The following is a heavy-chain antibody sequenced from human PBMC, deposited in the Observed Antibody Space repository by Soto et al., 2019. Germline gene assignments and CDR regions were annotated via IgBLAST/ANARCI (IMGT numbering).Heavy chain of an antibody. J-gene: IGHJ4*02. Sequence: SETLSLTCTVSGDSISSSSYYWGWIRQPPGKGLEWIGSICYSGSTDYNPSLKSRVTISVDTSKNQFSLKLTSVTAADAAVHYCARSGGLQHIDYWGQGTLVTVSS. D-gene: IGHD4-4*01. CDR3: ARSGGLQHIDY. V-gene: IGHV4-39*01. CDR2: ICYSGST. CDR1: GDSISSSSYY.